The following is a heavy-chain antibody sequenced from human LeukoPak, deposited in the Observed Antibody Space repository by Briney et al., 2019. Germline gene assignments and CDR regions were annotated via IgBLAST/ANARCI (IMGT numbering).Heavy chain of an antibody. CDR3: ARDDYGGTDY. V-gene: IGHV3-21*01. J-gene: IGHJ4*02. CDR1: GFTFSSYA. Sequence: GGSLRLSCAASGFTFSSYAMSWVRQAPGKGLEWVSSISSSSSYIYYADSVRGRFTISRDNSKNTLYLQMNSLRAEDTAVYYCARDDYGGTDYWGQGTLVTVSS. D-gene: IGHD4-17*01. CDR2: ISSSSSYI.